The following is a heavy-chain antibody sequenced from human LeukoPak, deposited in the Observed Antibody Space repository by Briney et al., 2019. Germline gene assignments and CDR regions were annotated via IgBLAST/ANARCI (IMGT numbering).Heavy chain of an antibody. CDR1: GYTLTELS. Sequence: ASVKVSCKVSGYTLTELSMHWVRQAPGKGLEWMGGFDPEDGETIYAQKFQGRVTMTEDTSTDTAYMELSSLRSEDTAVYYCATSRVTREDYGGNLGAFLRDYWGQGTLVTVSS. V-gene: IGHV1-24*01. J-gene: IGHJ4*02. D-gene: IGHD4-23*01. CDR2: FDPEDGET. CDR3: ATSRVTREDYGGNLGAFLRDY.